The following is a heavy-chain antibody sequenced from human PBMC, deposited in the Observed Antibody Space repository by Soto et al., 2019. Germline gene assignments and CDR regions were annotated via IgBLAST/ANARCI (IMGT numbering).Heavy chain of an antibody. CDR3: ARETNCSGGSCQTDDAFIS. CDR2: IIPILGIA. CDR1: GGTFSSYT. V-gene: IGHV1-69*04. J-gene: IGHJ3*02. D-gene: IGHD2-15*01. Sequence: SVKVSCKASGGTFSSYTISWVRQAPGQGLEWMGRIIPILGIANYAQKFQGRVTITADKSTSTAYMELSSLRSEDTAVYYCARETNCSGGSCQTDDAFISGAKGQWSPSPQ.